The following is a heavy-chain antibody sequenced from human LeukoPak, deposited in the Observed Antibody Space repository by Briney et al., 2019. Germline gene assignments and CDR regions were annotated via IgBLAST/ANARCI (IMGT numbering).Heavy chain of an antibody. CDR1: GGTFSSYT. J-gene: IGHJ4*02. Sequence: SVKVSCKASGGTFSSYTISWVRQAPGQGLEWMGRIIPILGIANYAQKFQGRVTITADRSTSTAYMELSSLRSEDTAVYSCARVGGYDYGDYRLFYWGQGTLVTVSS. CDR3: ARVGGYDYGDYRLFY. V-gene: IGHV1-69*02. CDR2: IIPILGIA. D-gene: IGHD4-17*01.